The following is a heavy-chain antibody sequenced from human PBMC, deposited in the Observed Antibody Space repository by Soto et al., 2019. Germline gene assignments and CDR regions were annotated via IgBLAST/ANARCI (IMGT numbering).Heavy chain of an antibody. V-gene: IGHV4-59*01. Sequence: SETLSLTCTVSGGSISSYCWSWIRQPPGKGLEWIGYIYYSGSTNYNPSLKSRVTISVDTSKNQFSLKLSSVTAADTAVYYCARLMGGYSYGFDYWGQGTLVTVSS. CDR2: IYYSGST. J-gene: IGHJ4*02. CDR3: ARLMGGYSYGFDY. D-gene: IGHD5-18*01. CDR1: GGSISSYC.